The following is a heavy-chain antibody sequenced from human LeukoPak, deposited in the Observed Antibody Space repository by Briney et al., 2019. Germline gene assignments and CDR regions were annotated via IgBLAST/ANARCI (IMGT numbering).Heavy chain of an antibody. CDR2: IIPIFGTA. V-gene: IGHV1-69*05. J-gene: IGHJ4*02. CDR3: ARNSSGWYGVDY. D-gene: IGHD6-19*01. CDR1: GGTFSSYA. Sequence: SVKVSCKASGGTFSSYAISWVRQAPGQGLEWMGGIIPIFGTANYAQKFQGRVTITTDESTRRAYMELSSLRSEDPPVHYCARNSSGWYGVDYWGQGTLVTVSS.